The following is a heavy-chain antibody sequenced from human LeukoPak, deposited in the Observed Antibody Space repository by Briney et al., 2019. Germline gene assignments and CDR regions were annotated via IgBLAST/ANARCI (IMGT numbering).Heavy chain of an antibody. Sequence: GTSLRLSCAASGFIFRGHGMYWVRQAPGKGLEWVTNIWSDGRNKYYADSVKRRFTISRDNSKNMLYLQMDSLRAEDTAVYYCVREGVASVGYGTDVWGQGTTVTVSS. CDR2: IWSDGRNK. CDR1: GFIFRGHG. V-gene: IGHV3-33*01. D-gene: IGHD2-8*01. CDR3: VREGVASVGYGTDV. J-gene: IGHJ6*02.